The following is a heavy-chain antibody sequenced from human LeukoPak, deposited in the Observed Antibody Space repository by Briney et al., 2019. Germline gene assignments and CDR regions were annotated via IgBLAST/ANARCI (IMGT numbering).Heavy chain of an antibody. CDR1: GYTFTSYA. CDR3: ARDRVLGLHVLRYFDWWGGTNWFDP. Sequence: GASVKVSCKASGYTFTSYAMHWVRQAPGQRLEWMGWINAGNGNTKYSQKFQGRVTITRDTSASTAYMELSSLRSEDTAVYYCARDRVLGLHVLRYFDWWGGTNWFDPWGQGTLVTVSS. J-gene: IGHJ5*02. D-gene: IGHD3-9*01. CDR2: INAGNGNT. V-gene: IGHV1-3*01.